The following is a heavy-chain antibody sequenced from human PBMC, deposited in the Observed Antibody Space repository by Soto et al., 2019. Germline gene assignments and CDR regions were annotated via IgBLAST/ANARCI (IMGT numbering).Heavy chain of an antibody. CDR3: ARGDYAGWDFDY. V-gene: IGHV3-48*02. D-gene: IGHD3-16*01. J-gene: IGHJ4*02. CDR2: ISGNGATT. CDR1: GFTFSNYG. Sequence: EVQLVESGGDLVESGGSLRLSCAASGFTFSNYGMNWVRQAPGKGLEWVSYISGNGATTYYPDSMKGRFTISRDNAKNSLYLQVNSLRDEDTAVYYCARGDYAGWDFDYWGQGTLVTVSS.